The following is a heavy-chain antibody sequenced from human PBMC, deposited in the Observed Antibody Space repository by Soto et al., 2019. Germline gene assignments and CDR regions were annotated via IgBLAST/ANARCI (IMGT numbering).Heavy chain of an antibody. Sequence: QVQLQQWGAGLLKPSETLSLTCAVYGGSFSGYYWSWIRQPPGKGLEWIGEINHSGSTNYNPSLKSRVTISVDTSKSQFSLKLNSVTAADTAVYYCARGQWALRFDPWGQGTLVTVSS. J-gene: IGHJ5*02. CDR2: INHSGST. V-gene: IGHV4-34*01. CDR1: GGSFSGYY. D-gene: IGHD1-26*01. CDR3: ARGQWALRFDP.